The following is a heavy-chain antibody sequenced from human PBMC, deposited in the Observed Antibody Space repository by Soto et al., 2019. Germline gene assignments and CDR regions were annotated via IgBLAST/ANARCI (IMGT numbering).Heavy chain of an antibody. J-gene: IGHJ4*02. CDR1: GFTFSSYN. CDR3: YNF. Sequence: GGSLRLSCAASGFTFSSYNMTWVRQAPGKGLEWVSDISISSTSIHYADSVRGRFTISRDNAKNSLWLQMNTLRAEDTAVYGYYNFWGPGTLVTVSS. V-gene: IGHV3-48*04. CDR2: ISISSTSI. D-gene: IGHD3-9*01.